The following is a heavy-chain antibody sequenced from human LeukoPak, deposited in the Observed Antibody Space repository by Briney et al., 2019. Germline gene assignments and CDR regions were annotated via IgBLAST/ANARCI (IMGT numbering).Heavy chain of an antibody. D-gene: IGHD5-18*01. CDR2: IYYSGST. V-gene: IGHV4-38-2*02. J-gene: IGHJ4*02. Sequence: SETLSLTCTVSGYSISSDYYWGWIRQPPGRGLEWIGSIYYSGSTYYNPSLKSRVTISVDTSKNQFSLKLSSVTAADTAVYYCARDAHTYGYGQYFDYWGQGTLVTVSS. CDR1: GYSISSDYY. CDR3: ARDAHTYGYGQYFDY.